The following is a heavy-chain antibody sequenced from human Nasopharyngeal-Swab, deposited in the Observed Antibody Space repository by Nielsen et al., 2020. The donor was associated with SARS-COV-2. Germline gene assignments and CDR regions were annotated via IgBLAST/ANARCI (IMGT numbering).Heavy chain of an antibody. CDR1: GYTFTSYD. CDR2: MNPNSGNT. J-gene: IGHJ6*02. CDR3: ARAQIPMVRGVTLKNYYYYYGMDV. Sequence: ASVKVSCKASGYTFTSYDINWVRQATGQGVEWMGWMNPNSGNTGYAQKFQGRVTITRNTSISTAYMELSSLRSEDTAVYYCARAQIPMVRGVTLKNYYYYYGMDVWGQGTTVTVSS. V-gene: IGHV1-8*03. D-gene: IGHD3-10*01.